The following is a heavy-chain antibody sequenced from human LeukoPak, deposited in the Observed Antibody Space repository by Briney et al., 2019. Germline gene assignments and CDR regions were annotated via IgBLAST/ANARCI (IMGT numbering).Heavy chain of an antibody. V-gene: IGHV3-9*01. CDR1: GFTFDDYA. CDR3: ARIMGYSFGFFDY. J-gene: IGHJ4*02. Sequence: GGSLRLSCAASGFTFDDYAVHWVRQAPGKGLEWVSGISWNSGYIEHADSVKGRFTISRDNAKNSLYLQMNSLRAEDTALYYCARIMGYSFGFFDYWGQGTLVTVSS. CDR2: ISWNSGYI. D-gene: IGHD5-18*01.